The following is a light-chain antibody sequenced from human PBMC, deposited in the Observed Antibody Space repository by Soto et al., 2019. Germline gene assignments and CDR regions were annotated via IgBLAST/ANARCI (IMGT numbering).Light chain of an antibody. V-gene: IGKV1-39*01. CDR1: QSISSY. CDR3: QQSYTTPPFT. J-gene: IGKJ4*01. CDR2: AAS. Sequence: DIQMTQSPSSLSASVGDRVTITCRASQSISSYLNWYQQKPGKAPKLLIYAASSLQGGVPSRFSGRGSGTEFTLTISSLQPEDFATYYCQQSYTTPPFTFGGGTKVDIK.